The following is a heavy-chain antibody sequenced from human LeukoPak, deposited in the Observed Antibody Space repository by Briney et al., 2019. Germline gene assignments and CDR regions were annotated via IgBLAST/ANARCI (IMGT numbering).Heavy chain of an antibody. CDR1: SYSISTGYY. Sequence: PSETLSLTCAVSSYSISTGYYWGWIRQPPGKGLEWLGSIYHSGITYYNPSLKSRVTISVDTSKNQFSLKLSSLTAADTAVYYSAKVAVGVTKFFDYWGQGTLVTVSS. D-gene: IGHD1-26*01. CDR2: IYHSGIT. CDR3: AKVAVGVTKFFDY. V-gene: IGHV4-38-2*01. J-gene: IGHJ4*02.